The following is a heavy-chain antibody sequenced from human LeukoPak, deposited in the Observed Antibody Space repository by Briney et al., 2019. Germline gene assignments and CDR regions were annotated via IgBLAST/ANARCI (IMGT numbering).Heavy chain of an antibody. Sequence: GASVEVSGKASGYTFTSYGISWVRQSPGQGVEWMGWISTYNGNTHYAQKLQGRVTMTTDTSTSTAYMELRSLRSDDTAVYYCARMYYYDSSGYNDAFDIWGQGTMVTVSS. J-gene: IGHJ3*02. CDR3: ARMYYYDSSGYNDAFDI. D-gene: IGHD3-22*01. V-gene: IGHV1-18*01. CDR1: GYTFTSYG. CDR2: ISTYNGNT.